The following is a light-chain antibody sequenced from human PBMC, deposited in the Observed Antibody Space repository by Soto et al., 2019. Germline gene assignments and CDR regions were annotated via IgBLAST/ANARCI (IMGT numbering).Light chain of an antibody. CDR1: SSDVGGYKY. CDR3: SSYAGSNDVI. Sequence: QSVLTQPPSASGSPGQSVTISCTGTSSDVGGYKYVSWYQQHPGKAPKLMIYEDSKRPSGVPDRFSGSKSGNTASLTVSGLQAEDEADYYCSSYAGSNDVIFGGGTKLTVL. V-gene: IGLV2-8*01. J-gene: IGLJ2*01. CDR2: EDS.